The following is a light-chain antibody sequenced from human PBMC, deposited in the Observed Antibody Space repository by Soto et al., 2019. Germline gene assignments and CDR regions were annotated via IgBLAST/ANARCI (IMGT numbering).Light chain of an antibody. J-gene: IGKJ5*01. CDR2: GAS. CDR3: QQYEKWPPSIT. Sequence: ERVMTQSPATLSVSPGDRATLSCRAGQPLNNNVAWYQHKPGQAPRLLIYGASTRATGISARFSGSGSGTEFTLTISSLQSEDFAVYYCQQYEKWPPSITFGQGTRLEIK. CDR1: QPLNNN. V-gene: IGKV3-15*01.